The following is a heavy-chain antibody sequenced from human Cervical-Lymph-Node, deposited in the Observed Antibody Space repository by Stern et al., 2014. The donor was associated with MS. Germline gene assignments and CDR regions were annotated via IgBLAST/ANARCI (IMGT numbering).Heavy chain of an antibody. CDR1: GFSLSTSEMY. V-gene: IGHV2-70*01. CDR3: ARSRRGRFGELSH. D-gene: IGHD3-10*01. CDR2: PDWDGDK. Sequence: QITLRESGPALVKPTPTLTLTCTFSGFSLSTSEMYLGRLPQPPGNALKWLATPDWDGDKYSSTYLNTSLTISKDTSKSQVVLTMTNMDPVDTATYYCARSRRGRFGELSHWGQGTLVTVSS. J-gene: IGHJ4*02.